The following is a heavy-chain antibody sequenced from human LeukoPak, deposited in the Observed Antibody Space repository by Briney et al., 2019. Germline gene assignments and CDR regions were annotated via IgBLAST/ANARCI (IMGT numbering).Heavy chain of an antibody. V-gene: IGHV3-23*01. CDR3: AIDRDYCGSGAAFDI. CDR2: IRGSGGST. J-gene: IGHJ3*02. Sequence: PGGSLRLSCAASGFTFSSYAMSWVRQAPGKGLEWVSAIRGSGGSTYYADSVEGRFTISRDNSKNTLYLQMNSLRAEDTAVYYCAIDRDYCGSGAAFDIWGQGTMVTVSS. CDR1: GFTFSSYA. D-gene: IGHD3-10*01.